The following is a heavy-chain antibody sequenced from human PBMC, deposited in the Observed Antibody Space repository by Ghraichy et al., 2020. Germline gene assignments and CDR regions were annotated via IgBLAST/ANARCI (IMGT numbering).Heavy chain of an antibody. CDR3: ARAGQIVVVPAATHGRGHIFDY. D-gene: IGHD2-2*01. Sequence: SETLSLTCAVSGGSISSSNWWSWVRQPPGKGLEWIGEIYHSGSTNYNPSLKSRVTISVDKSKNQFSLKLSSVTAADTAVYYCARAGQIVVVPAATHGRGHIFDYWGQGTLVTVSS. V-gene: IGHV4-4*02. CDR2: IYHSGST. CDR1: GGSISSSNW. J-gene: IGHJ4*02.